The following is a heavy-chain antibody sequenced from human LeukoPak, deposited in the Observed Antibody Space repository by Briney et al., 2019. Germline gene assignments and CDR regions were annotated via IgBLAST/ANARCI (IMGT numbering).Heavy chain of an antibody. V-gene: IGHV4-61*02. CDR1: GGSIISGSYY. CDR3: ARVGYNYYGMDV. CDR2: IYTSGST. Sequence: SETLSLTCTVSGGSIISGSYYWSWIRQPAGKGLEWIGRIYTSGSTNYNPSFKSRVTISVGTSKNQFSLKLSSVTAADTAVYYCARVGYNYYGMDVWGQGTTVTVSS. J-gene: IGHJ6*02.